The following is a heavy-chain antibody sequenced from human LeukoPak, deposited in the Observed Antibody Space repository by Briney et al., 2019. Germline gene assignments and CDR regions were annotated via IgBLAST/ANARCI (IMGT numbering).Heavy chain of an antibody. CDR3: AKGSAYGDYYYYGMDV. D-gene: IGHD4-17*01. V-gene: IGHV3-23*01. CDR1: GFTFSNFA. Sequence: PGGSLRLSCAASGFTFSNFAMSWVRQPPGKGLEWVSTLGGGGIDTYYADSVKGRFTISRDNSENTLYLQMNSLIPEDTAVYYCAKGSAYGDYYYYGMDVWGQGTTVTVSS. CDR2: LGGGGIDT. J-gene: IGHJ6*02.